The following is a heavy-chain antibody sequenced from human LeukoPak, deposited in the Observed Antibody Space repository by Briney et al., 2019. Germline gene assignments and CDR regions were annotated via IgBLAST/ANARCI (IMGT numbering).Heavy chain of an antibody. CDR3: ARDSRTIFGVVSTLRAFDI. J-gene: IGHJ3*02. CDR1: GFTFSSYA. CDR2: IYSGGST. D-gene: IGHD3-3*01. V-gene: IGHV3-66*02. Sequence: PGGSLRLSCAASGFTFSSYAMSWVRQAPGKGLEWVSVIYSGGSTYYADSVKGRFTISRDNSKNTLYLQMNSLRAEDTAVYYCARDSRTIFGVVSTLRAFDIWGQGTMVTVSS.